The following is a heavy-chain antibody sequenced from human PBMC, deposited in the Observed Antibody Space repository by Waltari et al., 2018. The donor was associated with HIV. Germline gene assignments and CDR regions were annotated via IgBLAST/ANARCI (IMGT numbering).Heavy chain of an antibody. J-gene: IGHJ4*02. Sequence: EVQLVESGGGLVQPGGSLRLSCAASGFTFSSYEMNWVRQAPGKGLEWVSYISSSGSTIYYADSVKGRFTISRDNAKNSLYLQMNSLRAEDTAVYYCARDTPPRRDGYLPGYYFDYWGQGTLVTVSS. CDR2: ISSSGSTI. CDR1: GFTFSSYE. V-gene: IGHV3-48*03. D-gene: IGHD5-12*01. CDR3: ARDTPPRRDGYLPGYYFDY.